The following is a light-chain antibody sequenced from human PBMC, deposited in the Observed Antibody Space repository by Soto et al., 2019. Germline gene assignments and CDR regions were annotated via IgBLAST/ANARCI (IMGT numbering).Light chain of an antibody. CDR3: QQANSFPWT. CDR2: AAS. Sequence: DIQMTQSPSSLSASVGDRVTMTCRASQGINSWLAWYQQKPGKAPKLLIYAASNLQSGAPSRFSGSGSGTDFTLTISSLQPEDFATYYCQQANSFPWTFGQGTKVDIK. V-gene: IGKV1-12*01. J-gene: IGKJ1*01. CDR1: QGINSW.